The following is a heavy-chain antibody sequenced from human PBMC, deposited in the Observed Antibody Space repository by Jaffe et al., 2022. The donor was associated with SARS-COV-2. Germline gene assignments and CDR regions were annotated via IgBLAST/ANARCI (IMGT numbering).Heavy chain of an antibody. Sequence: QLQLQESGPGLVKPSETLSLTCTVSGGSISSSGYYWGWIRQPPGRGLEWIGSIYYTGSTYYNSSLKSRVTISVDTSKNQFSLRLSSVTAADTAVYYCARRTIAVPGSTLDVWGQGTTVTVSS. CDR2: IYYTGST. J-gene: IGHJ6*02. CDR3: ARRTIAVPGSTLDV. D-gene: IGHD6-19*01. V-gene: IGHV4-39*01. CDR1: GGSISSSGYY.